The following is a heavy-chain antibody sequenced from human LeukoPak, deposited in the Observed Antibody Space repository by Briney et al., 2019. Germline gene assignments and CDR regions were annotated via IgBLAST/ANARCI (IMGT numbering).Heavy chain of an antibody. CDR1: GGSISSYY. V-gene: IGHV4-59*01. Sequence: MPSETLSLTCTVSGGSISSYYWSWLRQPPGKGLEWLGYIYYSGSTNYNPSLKSRVTISVDTSKNQFSLKLSSVTAADTAVYYCARTVFEAFDIWGQGTMVTVSS. J-gene: IGHJ3*02. CDR2: IYYSGST. CDR3: ARTVFEAFDI.